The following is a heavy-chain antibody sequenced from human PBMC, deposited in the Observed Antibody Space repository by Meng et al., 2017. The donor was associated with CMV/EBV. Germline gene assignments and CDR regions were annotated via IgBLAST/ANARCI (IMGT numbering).Heavy chain of an antibody. CDR2: IYYSGST. J-gene: IGHJ6*02. D-gene: IGHD3-9*01. Sequence: SETLSLTCTASGGPISSYYWSWIRQPPGKGLEWIGFIYYSGSTNYNPSLKSRVTIPVDTSKNQFSLKLSSVTAADTAVYCCARERVLYYDILPGWLGYYGMDAWGQGTTVTVSS. CDR3: ARERVLYYDILPGWLGYYGMDA. V-gene: IGHV4-59*01. CDR1: GGPISSYY.